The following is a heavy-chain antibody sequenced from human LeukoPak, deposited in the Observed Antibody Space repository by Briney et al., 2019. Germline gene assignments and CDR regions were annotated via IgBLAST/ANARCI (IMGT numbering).Heavy chain of an antibody. Sequence: SETLSLTCTVTGGSISSGDYYWSWIRQPPGKCLEWIGYIYYSVSTYYNPSLKSRVTISVDTSKNQFSLKLSSVTAADTAVYYCARLRGLHAFDIWGQGTMVTVSS. CDR2: IYYSVST. D-gene: IGHD2-15*01. CDR1: GGSISSGDYY. CDR3: ARLRGLHAFDI. V-gene: IGHV4-30-4*01. J-gene: IGHJ3*02.